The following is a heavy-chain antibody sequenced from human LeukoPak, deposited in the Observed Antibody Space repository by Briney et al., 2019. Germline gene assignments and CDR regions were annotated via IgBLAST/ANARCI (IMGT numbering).Heavy chain of an antibody. CDR2: IYYSGSN. CDR3: AREEDSNGWLDFDS. CDR1: GGSVSSGRFY. Sequence: SETLSLTCSVSGGSVSSGRFYWTWIRQPPGKGLEWIGYIYYSGSNNYNPSLNSRVSISVDTSKNQFSLTMTSVTAADTAVYYCAREEDSNGWLDFDSWGQGTLVTVSS. J-gene: IGHJ4*02. D-gene: IGHD6-25*01. V-gene: IGHV4-61*01.